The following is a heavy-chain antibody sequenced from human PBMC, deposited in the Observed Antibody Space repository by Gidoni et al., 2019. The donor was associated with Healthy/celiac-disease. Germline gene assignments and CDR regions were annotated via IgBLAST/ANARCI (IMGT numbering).Heavy chain of an antibody. CDR2: ISGSGGST. CDR3: AKNSSGWYYFDY. V-gene: IGHV3-23*01. CDR1: GFTFSSYA. J-gene: IGHJ4*02. D-gene: IGHD6-19*01. Sequence: EVQLLESGGGLVQPGGSLRLSCAASGFTFSSYAMNWVRQAPGKGLEWVSAISGSGGSTYYADSVKGRFTISRDNSKNTLYLQMNSLRAEDTAVYYCAKNSSGWYYFDYWGQGTLVTVSS.